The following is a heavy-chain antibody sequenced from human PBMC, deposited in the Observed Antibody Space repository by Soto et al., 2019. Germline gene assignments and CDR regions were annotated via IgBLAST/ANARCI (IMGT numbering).Heavy chain of an antibody. V-gene: IGHV4-31*03. D-gene: IGHD2-2*01. J-gene: IGHJ6*02. CDR2: IYYSGST. CDR1: GGSISSGGYY. Sequence: SETLSLTCTVSGGSISSGGYYWSWIRQHPGKGLEWIGYIYYSGSTYYNPSLKSRVTLSVDTAKNQFSLKLSSVTAADTAVYYCARAVREYCSSTSCYAYYYYGMDVWGQGTTVTVSS. CDR3: ARAVREYCSSTSCYAYYYYGMDV.